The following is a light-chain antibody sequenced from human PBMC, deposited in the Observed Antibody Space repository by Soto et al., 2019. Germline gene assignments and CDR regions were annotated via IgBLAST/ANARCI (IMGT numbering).Light chain of an antibody. Sequence: QSALAQPASVSGSPGQSITISCTGTSSDVGAYNYVSWYQHHPGKVPKLLIYEVTNRPSGVSDRFSGSKSGNTASLTISGLQAEDEADYYCSSKGDSSTLFVFGTGTKAPS. V-gene: IGLV2-14*01. CDR2: EVT. J-gene: IGLJ1*01. CDR1: SSDVGAYNY. CDR3: SSKGDSSTLFV.